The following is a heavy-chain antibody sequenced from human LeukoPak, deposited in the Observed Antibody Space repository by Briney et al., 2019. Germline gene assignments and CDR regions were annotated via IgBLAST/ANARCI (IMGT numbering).Heavy chain of an antibody. CDR1: GRSISSYY. CDR2: IYTIGST. D-gene: IGHD3-10*01. Sequence: SETLSLTCTLSGRSISSYYWSWIRQPAGKGLEWIGRIYTIGSTNYNPSLKSRVTMSVDTSKNQFSLKLSSVTAADTAVYYCARAPGEMVQGVRYYYYYMDVWGKGTTVTVSS. V-gene: IGHV4-4*07. CDR3: ARAPGEMVQGVRYYYYYMDV. J-gene: IGHJ6*03.